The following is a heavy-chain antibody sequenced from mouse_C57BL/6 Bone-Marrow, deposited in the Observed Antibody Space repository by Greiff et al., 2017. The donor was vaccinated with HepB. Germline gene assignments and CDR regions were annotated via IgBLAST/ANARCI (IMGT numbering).Heavy chain of an antibody. J-gene: IGHJ3*01. V-gene: IGHV5-17*01. CDR2: ISSGSSTI. CDR3: ARPLYYYGSSPWFAY. Sequence: EVKLQESGGGLVKPGGSLKLSCAASGFTFSDYGMHWVRQAPEKGLEWVAYISSGSSTIYYADTVKGRFTISRDNAKNTLFLQMTSLRSEDTAMYYCARPLYYYGSSPWFAYWGQGTLVTVSA. D-gene: IGHD1-1*01. CDR1: GFTFSDYG.